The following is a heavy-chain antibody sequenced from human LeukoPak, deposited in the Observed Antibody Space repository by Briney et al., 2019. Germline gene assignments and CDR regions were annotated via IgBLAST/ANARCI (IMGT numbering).Heavy chain of an antibody. J-gene: IGHJ4*02. V-gene: IGHV3-23*01. CDR1: GFTFSSYA. Sequence: GGSLRLSCVASGFTFSSYAMSWVRQAPEKGLEWVSSISGSGSTFYADSVKGRFTISRDNSKNTLYLQMNSLRAEDTAVFYCAKVRESFGAIIPHFDYWGQGTLVTVSS. CDR3: AKVRESFGAIIPHFDY. CDR2: ISGSGST. D-gene: IGHD3-16*02.